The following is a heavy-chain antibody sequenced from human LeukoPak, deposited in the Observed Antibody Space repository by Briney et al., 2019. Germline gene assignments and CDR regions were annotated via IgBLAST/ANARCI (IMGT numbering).Heavy chain of an antibody. CDR2: ISAYNGNT. Sequence: GASVKVSCKASGYTFTSFGISWVRQAPGQGLEGMGWISAYNGNTNYAQKLQGRVTMTTDTSTSTAYMELRSLRSDDTAVYYCARVGTSDYGSGSYLDYWGQGTLVTVSS. CDR3: ARVGTSDYGSGSYLDY. D-gene: IGHD3-10*01. J-gene: IGHJ4*02. CDR1: GYTFTSFG. V-gene: IGHV1-18*01.